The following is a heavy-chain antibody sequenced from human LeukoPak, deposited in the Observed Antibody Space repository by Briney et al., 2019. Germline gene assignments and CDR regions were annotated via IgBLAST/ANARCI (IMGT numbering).Heavy chain of an antibody. J-gene: IGHJ6*03. CDR1: GYTLTELS. CDR2: FDPEDGGT. D-gene: IGHD3-10*01. V-gene: IGHV1-24*01. Sequence: ASVKVSCKVSGYTLTELSMHWVRQAPGKGLEWMGGFDPEDGGTIYAQKFQGRVTMTEDTSTDTAYMELSSLRSEDTAVYYCATATYYYGSGSYTYYYYYMDVWGKGTTVTVSS. CDR3: ATATYYYGSGSYTYYYYYMDV.